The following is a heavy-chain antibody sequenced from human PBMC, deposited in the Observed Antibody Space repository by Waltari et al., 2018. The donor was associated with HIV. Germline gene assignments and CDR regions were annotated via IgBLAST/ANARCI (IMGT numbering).Heavy chain of an antibody. D-gene: IGHD1-26*01. CDR1: GIPFSSHA. J-gene: IGHJ4*02. CDR2: ISYDGSNK. Sequence: QVQLVESGGGVVQPGRSLRLSCAASGIPFSSHAMHWFRQAPGKGLEWVAVISYDGSNKYYADSVKGRFTISRDNSKNTLYLQMNSLRAEDTAVYYCARVWGSYSGFDYWGQGTLVTVSS. V-gene: IGHV3-30*04. CDR3: ARVWGSYSGFDY.